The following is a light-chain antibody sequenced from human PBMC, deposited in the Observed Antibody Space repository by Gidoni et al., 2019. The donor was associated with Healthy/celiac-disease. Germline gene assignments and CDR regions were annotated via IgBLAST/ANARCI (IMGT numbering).Light chain of an antibody. V-gene: IGKV3-11*01. CDR3: QQRSNWPYT. CDR2: DAS. J-gene: IGKJ2*01. CDR1: QSVSSY. Sequence: EIVLTQSPATLSLSPGERATLSSRASQSVSSYLAWYQQKPGQAPRLLIYDASNRATGIPARFSGSGSGTDFTLTISSLETEDFAVYYCQQRSNWPYTFGQGTKLEIK.